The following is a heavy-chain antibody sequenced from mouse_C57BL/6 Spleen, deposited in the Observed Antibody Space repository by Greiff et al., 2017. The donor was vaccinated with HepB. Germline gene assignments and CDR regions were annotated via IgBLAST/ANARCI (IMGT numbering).Heavy chain of an antibody. Sequence: QVQLKQPGAELVMPGASVKLSCKASGYTFTSYWMHWVKQRPGQGLEWIGEIDPSDSYTNYNQKFKGKSTLTVDKSSSTAYMQLSSLTSEDSAVYYCARYDGYYVAYWGQGTLVTVSA. CDR2: IDPSDSYT. V-gene: IGHV1-69*01. J-gene: IGHJ3*01. D-gene: IGHD2-3*01. CDR1: GYTFTSYW. CDR3: ARYDGYYVAY.